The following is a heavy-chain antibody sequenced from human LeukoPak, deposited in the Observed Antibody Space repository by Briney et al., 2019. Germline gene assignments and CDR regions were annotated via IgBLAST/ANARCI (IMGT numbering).Heavy chain of an antibody. CDR3: ARDRDGAAAGFDY. V-gene: IGHV1-69*04. CDR1: GGTFSSYA. Sequence: ASVKVSCKASGGTFSSYAISWVRQAPGQGLEWMGRIIPILGIANYAQKFQGRVMITADKSTSTAYMELSSLRSEDTAVYYCARDRDGAAAGFDYWGQGTLVTVSS. CDR2: IIPILGIA. D-gene: IGHD6-13*01. J-gene: IGHJ4*02.